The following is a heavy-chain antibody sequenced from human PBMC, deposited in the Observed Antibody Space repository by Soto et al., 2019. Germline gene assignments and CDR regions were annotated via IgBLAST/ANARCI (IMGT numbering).Heavy chain of an antibody. D-gene: IGHD2-21*01. J-gene: IGHJ4*02. Sequence: GSLRLSCTASGFSVSDYSVNWVRQAPGKGLEWISYISSTGDLTLYADSVKGRFTIARDIAKNSLYLQMDSLRDEDSAVYYCATWAIAVGGEGFWGQGSLVTVS. CDR1: GFSVSDYS. V-gene: IGHV3-48*02. CDR3: ATWAIAVGGEGF. CDR2: ISSTGDLT.